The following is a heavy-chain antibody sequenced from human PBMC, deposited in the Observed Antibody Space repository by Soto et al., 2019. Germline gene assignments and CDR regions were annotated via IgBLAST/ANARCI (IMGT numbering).Heavy chain of an antibody. CDR2: ISGSGGSI. J-gene: IGHJ4*02. Sequence: GGSLRLSCAASGFTFSSYAMSWVRQAPGKGLEWVSAISGSGGSIYYADSVKGRFTISRDNSKNTLYLQMSSLRAEDTAVYYCAKDRRPVGGTVVEYRLDYWGQGTLVTVSS. V-gene: IGHV3-23*01. CDR1: GFTFSSYA. CDR3: AKDRRPVGGTVVEYRLDY. D-gene: IGHD6-19*01.